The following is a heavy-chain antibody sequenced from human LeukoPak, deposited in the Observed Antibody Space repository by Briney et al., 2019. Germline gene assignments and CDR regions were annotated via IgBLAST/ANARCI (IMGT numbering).Heavy chain of an antibody. J-gene: IGHJ4*02. V-gene: IGHV4-59*08. CDR1: GGSISSYY. Sequence: SETLSLTCTVSGGSISSYYSSWIRQPPGKGLEWIGYIYYSGSTNYNPSLKSRVTISVDTSKNQFSLKLSSVTAADTAVYYCARPRWDDYGDLYFDYWGQGTLVTVSS. CDR3: ARPRWDDYGDLYFDY. CDR2: IYYSGST. D-gene: IGHD4-17*01.